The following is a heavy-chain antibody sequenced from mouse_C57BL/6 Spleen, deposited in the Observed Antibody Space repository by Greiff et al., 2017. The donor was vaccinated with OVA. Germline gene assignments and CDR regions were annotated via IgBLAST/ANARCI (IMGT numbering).Heavy chain of an antibody. V-gene: IGHV2-2*01. CDR1: GFSLTSYG. D-gene: IGHD1-1*01. J-gene: IGHJ1*03. CDR2: IWSGGST. CDR3: ARNSDYYGSGYFDV. Sequence: QVQLQQSGPGLVQPSQSLSLTCTVSGFSLTSYGVHWVRQSPGKGLEWLGVIWSGGSTDYNAAFISRLSISKDNSKSQVVCKMNRLQADDTAIDYCARNSDYYGSGYFDVWGTGTTVTVSS.